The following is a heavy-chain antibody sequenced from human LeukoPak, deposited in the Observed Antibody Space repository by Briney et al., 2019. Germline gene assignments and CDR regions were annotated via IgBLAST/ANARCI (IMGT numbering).Heavy chain of an antibody. CDR3: ASGSIAAAGTVDY. J-gene: IGHJ4*02. CDR2: ISSSGSTI. D-gene: IGHD6-13*01. Sequence: GGSLRLSCAASGFTFSDYYMSWIRQAPGKGLEWVSYISSSGSTIYYADSVKGRFTISRDNAKNPLYLQMNSLRAEDTAVYYCASGSIAAAGTVDYWGQGTLVTVSS. V-gene: IGHV3-11*01. CDR1: GFTFSDYY.